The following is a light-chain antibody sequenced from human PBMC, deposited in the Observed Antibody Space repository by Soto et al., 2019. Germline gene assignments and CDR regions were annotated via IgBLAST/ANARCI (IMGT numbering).Light chain of an antibody. CDR2: DVN. Sequence: QSALTQPPSVSGSPGQSVTISCTGTSSDIGAYNCVSWYQQLPGTAPKLMIYDVNNRPSGVPDRFSGSKSGNTASLTISGLQAEDEADYYCTSYTSSSTFVFGTGTKLTVL. V-gene: IGLV2-18*02. CDR3: TSYTSSSTFV. CDR1: SSDIGAYNC. J-gene: IGLJ1*01.